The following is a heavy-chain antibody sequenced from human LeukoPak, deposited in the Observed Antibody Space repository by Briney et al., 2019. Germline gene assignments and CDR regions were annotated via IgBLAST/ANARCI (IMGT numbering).Heavy chain of an antibody. Sequence: GGSLRLSCAASGFTLTIAWMSWVRQAPGKGLEWVGRIKSKTNGGTTDYAAPVRGRFTISRDDSKNTLYLQMNSLQTEDTAVYYCTTDNLYSSGWEGYFQHWGQGTLVTVSS. CDR2: IKSKTNGGTT. V-gene: IGHV3-15*01. D-gene: IGHD3-10*01. CDR1: GFTLTIAW. J-gene: IGHJ1*01. CDR3: TTDNLYSSGWEGYFQH.